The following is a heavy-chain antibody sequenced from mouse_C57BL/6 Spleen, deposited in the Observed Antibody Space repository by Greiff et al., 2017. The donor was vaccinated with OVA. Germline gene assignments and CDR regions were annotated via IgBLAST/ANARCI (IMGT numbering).Heavy chain of an antibody. CDR2: IDPETGGT. D-gene: IGHD1-3*01. Sequence: VQRVESGAELVRPGASVTLSCKASGYTFTDYEMHWVKQTPVHGLEWIGAIDPETGGTAYNQKFKGKAILTADKSSSTAYMELRSLTSEDSAVYYCTRFYNYETAMDYWGQGTSVTVSS. J-gene: IGHJ4*01. CDR1: GYTFTDYE. CDR3: TRFYNYETAMDY. V-gene: IGHV1-15*01.